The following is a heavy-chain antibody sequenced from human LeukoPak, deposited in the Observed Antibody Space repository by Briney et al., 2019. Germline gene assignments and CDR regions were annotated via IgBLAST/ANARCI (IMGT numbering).Heavy chain of an antibody. CDR3: SLIGIWIGDLQGFHH. V-gene: IGHV3-15*01. CDR1: GFSFRAAW. D-gene: IGHD3-10*01. J-gene: IGHJ4*02. Sequence: PGGSLRLSCEGSGFSFRAAWMSWVRQAPGKGLEWVGRIISKADGGTTDYAAPVKDRFSISRDDSKNTLYLQMNSLETEDTAVYYCSLIGIWIGDLQGFHHWGQGTLVTVSS. CDR2: IISKADGGTT.